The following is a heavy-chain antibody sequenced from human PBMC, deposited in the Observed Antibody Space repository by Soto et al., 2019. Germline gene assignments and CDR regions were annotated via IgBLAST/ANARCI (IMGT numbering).Heavy chain of an antibody. CDR2: IEGSGEIT. CDR1: GFMFSTTD. V-gene: IGHV3-23*01. CDR3: VKNSGWFNT. J-gene: IGHJ5*02. Sequence: GGALRLSCAASGFMFSTTDMSWVRQAPGKGLEWLTTIEGSGEITYYADSVKGRFTISRDNSKSTVYLQMDSLTADDTAVYFCVKNSGWFNTWGQGTPVTVSS. D-gene: IGHD3-10*01.